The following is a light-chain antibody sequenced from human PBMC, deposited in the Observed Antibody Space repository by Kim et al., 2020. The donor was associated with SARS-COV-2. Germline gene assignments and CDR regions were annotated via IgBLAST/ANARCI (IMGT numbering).Light chain of an antibody. V-gene: IGKV3-20*01. CDR1: QSVSAGY. CDR2: GVS. J-gene: IGKJ1*01. CDR3: QQYGRSQRT. Sequence: EIVLTQSPGTLSLSPGERATLSCRASQSVSAGYLAWYQHRPGQAPRLLIYGVSSRATGIPDRFSGSGSGSGTDFTLTISRLEPEDFAVYYCQQYGRSQRTFGQGTNVGIK.